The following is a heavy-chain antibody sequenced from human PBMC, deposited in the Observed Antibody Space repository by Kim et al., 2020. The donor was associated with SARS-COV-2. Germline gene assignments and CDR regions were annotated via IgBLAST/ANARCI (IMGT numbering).Heavy chain of an antibody. J-gene: IGHJ5*02. D-gene: IGHD3-9*01. CDR1: GFSLHTSGEG. Sequence: SGPTLVNPTQTLTLTCSFSGFSLHTSGEGVGWFRQPPGKALEWLAVIYWNEDERYNLSLKNRLTITKDTPKNQVVLTMTNLDPVDTATYYCAHRRNDFLTHYSRDGNWVDPWGQETQDTLS. V-gene: IGHV2-5*01. CDR3: AHRRNDFLTHYSRDGNWVDP. CDR2: IYWNEDE.